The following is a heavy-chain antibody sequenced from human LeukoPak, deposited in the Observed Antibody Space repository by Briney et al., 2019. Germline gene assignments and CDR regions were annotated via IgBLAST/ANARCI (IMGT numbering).Heavy chain of an antibody. CDR1: GFTFSSYA. D-gene: IGHD3-16*01. CDR3: AKDGGLEHPYGMDV. Sequence: PGGSLRLSCPASGFTFSSYAMSWVRQAPGKGLDGVSASSGSGGSKYYADSVKGRFTISSDNYKNTLYVQMNSQRGEDTGVYYCAKDGGLEHPYGMDVWGRGTTVSVSS. CDR2: SSGSGGSK. J-gene: IGHJ6*04. V-gene: IGHV3-23*01.